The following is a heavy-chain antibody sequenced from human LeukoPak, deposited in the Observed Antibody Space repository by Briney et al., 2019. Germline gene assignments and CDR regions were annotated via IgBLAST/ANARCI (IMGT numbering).Heavy chain of an antibody. CDR1: GYTFTGYY. Sequence: GASVKVSCKASGYTFTGYYMHWVRQAPGQGLEWMGWINPNSGGTNYAQKFQGRVTMTRDTSISTAYMELSRLRSDDTAVYYCARDRNLWVAVAGTGIGRDYYYYYMDVWGKGTTVTVSS. CDR3: ARDRNLWVAVAGTGIGRDYYYYYMDV. J-gene: IGHJ6*03. D-gene: IGHD6-19*01. CDR2: INPNSGGT. V-gene: IGHV1-2*02.